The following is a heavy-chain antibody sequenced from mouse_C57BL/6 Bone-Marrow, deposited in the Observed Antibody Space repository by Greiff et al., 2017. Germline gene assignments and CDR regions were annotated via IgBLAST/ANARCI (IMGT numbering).Heavy chain of an antibody. J-gene: IGHJ3*01. CDR1: GYTFTDYY. CDR2: INPNNGGT. CDR3: ARQNYYGSSRAWFAY. V-gene: IGHV1-26*01. Sequence: VQLQQSGPELVKPGASVKISCKASGYTFTDYYMNWVKQSHGKSLEWIGDINPNNGGTSYNQKFKGKATLTVDKSSSTAYMELRSLPSEDSAVYYCARQNYYGSSRAWFAYWGQGTLVTVSA. D-gene: IGHD1-1*01.